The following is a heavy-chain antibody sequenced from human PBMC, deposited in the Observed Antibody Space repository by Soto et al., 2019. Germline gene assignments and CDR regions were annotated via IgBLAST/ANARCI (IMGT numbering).Heavy chain of an antibody. Sequence: SETLSLTCTVSGGSISSGDYYWSWIRQPPGKGLEWIGYIYYSGSTYYNPSLKSRVTISVDTSKNQFSLKLSSVTAADTAVYYRARWDMVLMEYVISRRVVFDYWGQGTLVTVSS. CDR2: IYYSGST. CDR3: ARWDMVLMEYVISRRVVFDY. D-gene: IGHD2-8*01. J-gene: IGHJ4*02. CDR1: GGSISSGDYY. V-gene: IGHV4-30-4*01.